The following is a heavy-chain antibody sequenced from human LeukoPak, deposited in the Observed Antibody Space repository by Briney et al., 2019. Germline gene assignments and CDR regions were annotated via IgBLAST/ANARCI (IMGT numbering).Heavy chain of an antibody. CDR3: ARDLRGIVGATTLDY. V-gene: IGHV1-18*01. Sequence: ASVKVSCKASGYTFTSYGISGVRQAPGQGLEWMGWISAYNGNTNYAQKLQGRVTMTTDTSTSTAYMELRSLRPDDTAVYYCARDLRGIVGATTLDYWGQGTLVTVSS. J-gene: IGHJ4*02. D-gene: IGHD1-26*01. CDR2: ISAYNGNT. CDR1: GYTFTSYG.